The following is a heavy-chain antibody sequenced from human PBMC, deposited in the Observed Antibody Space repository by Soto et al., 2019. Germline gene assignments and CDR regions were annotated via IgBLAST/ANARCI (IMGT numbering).Heavy chain of an antibody. CDR1: GGTFSSYA. J-gene: IGHJ4*02. CDR2: IIPIFGTA. CDR3: ARERALWFGELSPFDY. D-gene: IGHD3-10*01. Sequence: SVKVSCKASGGTFSSYAISWVRQAPGQGLEWMGGIIPIFGTANYAQKSQGRVTITADKSTSTAYMELSSLRSEDTAVYYCARERALWFGELSPFDYWGQGTLVTVSS. V-gene: IGHV1-69*06.